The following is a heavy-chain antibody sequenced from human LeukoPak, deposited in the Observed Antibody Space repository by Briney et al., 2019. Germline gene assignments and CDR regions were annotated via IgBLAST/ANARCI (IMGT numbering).Heavy chain of an antibody. Sequence: ASVKVSCKASGYTFTSYGISWVRQAPGQGLEWMGWISAYNGNTNYAQKLQGRVTMTTDTSTSTAYMELRSLRSDDTAVYYCARDLGYYLGGGMKRLYYYGREVGGKGPRVTVSS. CDR3: ARDLGYYLGGGMKRLYYYGREV. D-gene: IGHD3-22*01. J-gene: IGHJ6*04. CDR2: ISAYNGNT. CDR1: GYTFTSYG. V-gene: IGHV1-18*01.